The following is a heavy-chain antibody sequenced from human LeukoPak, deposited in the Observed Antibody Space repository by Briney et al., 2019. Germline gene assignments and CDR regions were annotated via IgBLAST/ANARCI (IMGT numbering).Heavy chain of an antibody. CDR1: GFTFSSYA. Sequence: GGSLRLSCAASGFTFSSYAMSWVRQAPGKGPEWVAHISMDRSEKYYVDSVKGRFTISRDNAKNSLYLQMNSLKVEDTAVYYCARDKVTYWGPGTLVTVSS. V-gene: IGHV3-7*01. CDR3: ARDKVTY. CDR2: ISMDRSEK. J-gene: IGHJ4*02.